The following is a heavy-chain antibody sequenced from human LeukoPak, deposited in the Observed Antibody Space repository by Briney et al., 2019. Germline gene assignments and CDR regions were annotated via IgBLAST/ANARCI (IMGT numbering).Heavy chain of an antibody. D-gene: IGHD3-22*01. CDR1: GVTFSNYA. V-gene: IGHV3-23*01. CDR2: IGNGGST. Sequence: GGSLRLSCSASGVTFSNYAMTWVRQPPGKGLEWVSLIGNGGSTYYADSVKGRFTISRDNSKNTVYLQLNLMRVEATAVYYCAKRAEYDISGYYGYWGQGTLVTVSS. J-gene: IGHJ4*02. CDR3: AKRAEYDISGYYGY.